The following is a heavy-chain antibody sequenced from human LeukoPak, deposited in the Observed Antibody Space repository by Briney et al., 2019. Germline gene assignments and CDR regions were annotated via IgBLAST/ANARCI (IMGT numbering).Heavy chain of an antibody. D-gene: IGHD3-10*01. Sequence: GGSLRLSCVASGFTFSSYRMYWVRQAPGKGLVWVSRINSDGSSTSYADSVKGRFTISRDNAKNTLYLQMNSLRAEDTAVYYCAREWELLPWDWGQGTLVTVSS. CDR2: INSDGSST. CDR1: GFTFSSYR. CDR3: AREWELLPWD. V-gene: IGHV3-74*01. J-gene: IGHJ4*02.